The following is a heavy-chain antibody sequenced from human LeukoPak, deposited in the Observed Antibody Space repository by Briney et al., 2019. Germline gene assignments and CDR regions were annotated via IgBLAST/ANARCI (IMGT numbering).Heavy chain of an antibody. V-gene: IGHV4-59*01. CDR2: IYYSGST. D-gene: IGHD2-21*01. CDR1: GGSISSYY. Sequence: SETLSLTCTVSGGSISSYYWSWIRLPPGKGLEWIGYIYYSGSTNYNPSPKSRVTISVDTSKNQFSLKLSSVTAADTAVYYCAGRPTIVTDAFDIWGQGTMVTVSS. J-gene: IGHJ3*02. CDR3: AGRPTIVTDAFDI.